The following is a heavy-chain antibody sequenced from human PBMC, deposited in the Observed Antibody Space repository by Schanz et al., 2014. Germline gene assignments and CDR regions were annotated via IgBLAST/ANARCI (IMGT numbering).Heavy chain of an antibody. CDR1: GLNFDYYG. V-gene: IGHV3-48*01. D-gene: IGHD3-22*01. CDR2: ISDSGDST. CDR3: ARGREVVAKIFDV. Sequence: VQLVESGGGVVQPGRSLRLSCATSGLNFDYYGMHWVRQAPGKGLEWVSDISDSGDSTHYADSVKGRFTISRDNAKNSLYRQMNSLRAEDTGVYYCARGREVVAKIFDVWGQGTMVTVSS. J-gene: IGHJ3*01.